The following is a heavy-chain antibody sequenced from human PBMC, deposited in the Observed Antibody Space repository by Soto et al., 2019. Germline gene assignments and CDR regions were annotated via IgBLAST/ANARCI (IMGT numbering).Heavy chain of an antibody. CDR2: IYYSGST. Sequence: SETLSLTCTVSGGSISSGDYYWSWIRQPPGKGLEWIGYIYYSGSTNYNPSLKSRVTISVDTSKNQFSLKLSSVTAAATAVYYCARRGEAVTFAYWGQGTLVTVSS. V-gene: IGHV4-61*08. J-gene: IGHJ4*02. CDR1: GGSISSGDYY. CDR3: ARRGEAVTFAY. D-gene: IGHD6-19*01.